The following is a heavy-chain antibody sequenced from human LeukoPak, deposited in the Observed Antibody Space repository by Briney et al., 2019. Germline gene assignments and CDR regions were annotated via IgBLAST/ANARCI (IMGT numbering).Heavy chain of an antibody. D-gene: IGHD2-2*01. CDR1: GFTFNNFA. Sequence: PGGSLRLSCAASGFTFNNFAMNWVRQAPGKGLEWVSSISGGGYNTYYADSVKGRFTISRDNSKNTLYLQMNSLRAEDTAVYYCAREEGWDIVVVPAAPFDYWGQGTLVTVSS. CDR3: AREEGWDIVVVPAAPFDY. V-gene: IGHV3-23*01. J-gene: IGHJ4*02. CDR2: ISGGGYNT.